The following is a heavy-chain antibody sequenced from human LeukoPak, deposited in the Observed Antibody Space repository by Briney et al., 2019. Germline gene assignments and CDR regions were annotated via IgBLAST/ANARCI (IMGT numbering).Heavy chain of an antibody. Sequence: GGSLRLSCAASGFTFSSYAMHWVRQAPGKGLEWVVVISYDGSNKYYADSVKGRFTISRDNSENTLYLQMNSLRAEDTAVYYCARDIVVVPAAIITGAFDYWGQGTLVTVSS. D-gene: IGHD2-2*01. CDR2: ISYDGSNK. CDR1: GFTFSSYA. V-gene: IGHV3-30-3*01. J-gene: IGHJ4*02. CDR3: ARDIVVVPAAIITGAFDY.